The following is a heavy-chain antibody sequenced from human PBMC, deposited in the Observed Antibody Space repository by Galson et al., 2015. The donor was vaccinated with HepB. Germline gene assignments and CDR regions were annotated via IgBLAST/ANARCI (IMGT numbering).Heavy chain of an antibody. D-gene: IGHD2-21*01. CDR2: IRHKGYGGTA. Sequence: SLRLSCATSGFTFGDYAMRWFRQAPRKGLEWVGFIRHKGYGGTAEYAASVKARFSISRDDSESIAYLQMDSLKTDDTAVYYCTRESGGDSDYWGQGTLVTVSS. CDR3: TRESGGDSDY. V-gene: IGHV3-49*03. J-gene: IGHJ4*02. CDR1: GFTFGDYA.